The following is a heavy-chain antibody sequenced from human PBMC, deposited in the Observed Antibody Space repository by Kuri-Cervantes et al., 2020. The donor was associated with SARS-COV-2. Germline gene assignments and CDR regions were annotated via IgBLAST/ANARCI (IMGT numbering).Heavy chain of an antibody. CDR2: IYYSGST. CDR3: ARVKTIFGVAPFDY. D-gene: IGHD3-3*01. Sequence: GSLRLSCTVSGGSISSGSYYWSWIRQPAGKGLEWIGYIYYSGSTNYNPSLKSRVTISVDTSKNQFSLKLSSVTAADTAVYYCARVKTIFGVAPFDYWGQGTLVTVSS. V-gene: IGHV4-61*10. J-gene: IGHJ4*02. CDR1: GGSISSGSYY.